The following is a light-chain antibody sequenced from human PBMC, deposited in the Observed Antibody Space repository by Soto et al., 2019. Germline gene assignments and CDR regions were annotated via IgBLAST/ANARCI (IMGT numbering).Light chain of an antibody. CDR1: ERIINY. J-gene: IGKJ1*01. CDR2: SAS. CDR3: QQTYMTPIT. V-gene: IGKV1-39*01. Sequence: DIQMTQSPSSLSASVGDRVTITCRASERIINYLNWYQQKPGRAPKLLIYSASSLQSGIPSRFSGSGSGTDFTDFTLTISSLQPEDFATYYCQQTYMTPITFGQGTKVDIK.